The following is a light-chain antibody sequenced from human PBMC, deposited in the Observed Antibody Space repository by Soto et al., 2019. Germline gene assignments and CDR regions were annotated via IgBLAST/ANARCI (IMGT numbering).Light chain of an antibody. J-gene: IGKJ2*01. CDR3: QQYGYSPYT. CDR2: GAS. Sequence: EIVLTQSPGTLSLSPGEEATLSCTASQSVSSGNLAWYQQKPGQAPRLLMNGASNRATGIPDRIGGSGSGTDFTLRISRLEPEDFAVYYCQQYGYSPYTFGQGTTLEIK. CDR1: QSVSSGN. V-gene: IGKV3-20*01.